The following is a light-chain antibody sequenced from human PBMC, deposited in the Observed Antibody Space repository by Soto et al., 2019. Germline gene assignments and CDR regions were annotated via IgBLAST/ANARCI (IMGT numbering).Light chain of an antibody. CDR1: QTISSY. V-gene: IGKV1-39*01. CDR2: AAS. J-gene: IGKJ2*01. CDR3: QQSYSTPYT. Sequence: DIQMTQSPSSLSASVGDRVTITCRPSQTISSYLNWYQQKPGKAPNLLIYAASSLQIGVPSRFSGSGSGTYFTLTISSLQPEDFATYYCQQSYSTPYTFGQGTKLEIK.